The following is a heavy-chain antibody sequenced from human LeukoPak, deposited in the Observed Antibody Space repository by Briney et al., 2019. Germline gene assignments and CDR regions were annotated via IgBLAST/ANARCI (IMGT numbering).Heavy chain of an antibody. Sequence: ASVKVSCKASGYTFTSYGISWVRQAPGQGLQRMGWISAYNGNTNYAQKLQGRVTMTTDTSTSTAYMELRSLRSDDTAVYYCARTKATYYDFWSAVRGAFDIWGQGTMVTVSS. CDR3: ARTKATYYDFWSAVRGAFDI. J-gene: IGHJ3*02. D-gene: IGHD3-3*01. V-gene: IGHV1-18*01. CDR1: GYTFTSYG. CDR2: ISAYNGNT.